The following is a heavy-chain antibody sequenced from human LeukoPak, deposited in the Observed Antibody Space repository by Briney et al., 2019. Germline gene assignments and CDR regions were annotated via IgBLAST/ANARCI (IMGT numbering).Heavy chain of an antibody. CDR1: GGSISSGGYY. Sequence: KASETLSLTCTVSGGSISSGGYYWSWLPQPPGKGLEWIGYIYHSGSTYYNPSLKSRVTISVDRSKNQFSLKLSSVTAADTAVYYCARGRFSSEGVDYWGQGTLVTVSS. CDR3: ARGRFSSEGVDY. D-gene: IGHD2-15*01. J-gene: IGHJ4*02. V-gene: IGHV4-30-2*01. CDR2: IYHSGST.